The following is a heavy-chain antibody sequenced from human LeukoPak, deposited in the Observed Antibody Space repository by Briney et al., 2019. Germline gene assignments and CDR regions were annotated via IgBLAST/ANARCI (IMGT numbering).Heavy chain of an antibody. V-gene: IGHV3-30*18. Sequence: GGSLRLSCAASGFTFSSYGMHWVRQAPGKGLEWVVVISYDGSNKYYADSVKGRFTISRDNSKNTLYLQMNSLRAEDTAVYYCAKGGRYFDWLFPFQHWGQGTLVTVSS. CDR2: ISYDGSNK. CDR3: AKGGRYFDWLFPFQH. J-gene: IGHJ1*01. CDR1: GFTFSSYG. D-gene: IGHD3-9*01.